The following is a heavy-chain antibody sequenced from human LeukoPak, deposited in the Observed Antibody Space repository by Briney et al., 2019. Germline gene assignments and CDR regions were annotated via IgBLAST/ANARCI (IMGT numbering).Heavy chain of an antibody. J-gene: IGHJ6*04. CDR2: LYTGGNT. CDR1: GLTVSSNY. D-gene: IGHD3-10*02. CDR3: AELGITMIGGV. V-gene: IGHV3-66*01. Sequence: GGSLRLSCAASGLTVSSNYMTWVRQGPGKGLEWVSVLYTGGNTYYADSVKGRFTISRDSSKNTLYLQMTSLSAEDTAVYYCAELGITMIGGVWGKGTTVTISS.